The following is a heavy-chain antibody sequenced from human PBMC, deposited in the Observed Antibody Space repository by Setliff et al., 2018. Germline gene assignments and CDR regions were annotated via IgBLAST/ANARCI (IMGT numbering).Heavy chain of an antibody. CDR3: VREGVDSRSSTDYRYYMDV. D-gene: IGHD3-22*01. V-gene: IGHV1-69*05. J-gene: IGHJ6*03. Sequence: SVKVSCKASGATFSSYGNSWVRQAPGQGLEWMGGTIPMFGTTEYAQKFQGRLTIITDESTNTAFMQLSSLRSDDTAVYYCVREGVDSRSSTDYRYYMDVWGKGTTVTVSS. CDR2: TIPMFGTT. CDR1: GATFSSYG.